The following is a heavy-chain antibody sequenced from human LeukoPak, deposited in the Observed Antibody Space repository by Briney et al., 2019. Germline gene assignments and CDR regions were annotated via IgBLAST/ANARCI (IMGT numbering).Heavy chain of an antibody. Sequence: GGSLRLSCAASGFTFSSYSMNWVRQAPGKGLEWVSSISSTSDYIYYADSVKGRFTIYRDNAKNSLYLQMNSLRAEDTAVYYCARVTSYYYNTSGDYYFDSWGQGTLVTVSS. CDR3: ARVTSYYYNTSGDYYFDS. CDR2: ISSTSDYI. CDR1: GFTFSSYS. V-gene: IGHV3-21*01. J-gene: IGHJ4*02. D-gene: IGHD3-22*01.